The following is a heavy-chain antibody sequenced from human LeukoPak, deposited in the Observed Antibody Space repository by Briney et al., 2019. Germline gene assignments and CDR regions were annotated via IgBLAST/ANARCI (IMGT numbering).Heavy chain of an antibody. J-gene: IGHJ4*02. CDR1: GFTFSSYA. V-gene: IGHV3-23*01. CDR3: AKDPLYESSGWSRKADYFDY. CDR2: ISGSGGST. Sequence: GGSLRLSCAASGFTFSSYAMSWVRQAPGKGLEWVSAISGSGGSTYYADSVKGRFTISRDNSKNTLYLQMNSLRAEDTAVYYCAKDPLYESSGWSRKADYFDYWGQGTLVTVSS. D-gene: IGHD6-19*01.